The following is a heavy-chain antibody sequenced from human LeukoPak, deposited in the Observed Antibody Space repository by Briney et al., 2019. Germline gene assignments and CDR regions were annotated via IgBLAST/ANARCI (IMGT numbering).Heavy chain of an antibody. CDR3: ARAPFGRGNLYDVFDI. V-gene: IGHV3-21*01. CDR2: ISSSSSYI. J-gene: IGHJ3*02. CDR1: GLTFSSYS. Sequence: GGSLRLSCAVSGLTFSSYSMKWVRQAPGRELVWVSSISSSSSYIYYADSVKGRFTISRDNAKNSLYLQMNSLRAEDTAVYYCARAPFGRGNLYDVFDIWGQGTMVTVSS. D-gene: IGHD3-16*01.